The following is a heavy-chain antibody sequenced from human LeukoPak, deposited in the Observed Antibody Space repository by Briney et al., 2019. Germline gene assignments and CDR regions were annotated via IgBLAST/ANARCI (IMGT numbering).Heavy chain of an antibody. J-gene: IGHJ4*02. CDR1: GFTFSSYA. CDR2: ISGSGGST. D-gene: IGHD3-10*01. V-gene: IGHV3-23*01. Sequence: GGSLRLSCVASGFTFSSYAMSWVRQAPGKGLEWVSAISGSGGSTYYADSVKGRFTISRDNSKNTLYLQMNSLRAEDTAVYYCARGDYYGSGSSLFDYWGQGTLVTVSS. CDR3: ARGDYYGSGSSLFDY.